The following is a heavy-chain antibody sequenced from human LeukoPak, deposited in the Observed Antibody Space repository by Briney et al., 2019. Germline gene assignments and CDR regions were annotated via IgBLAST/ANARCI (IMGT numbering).Heavy chain of an antibody. CDR1: GFTFSSYA. CDR2: ISGSGGST. J-gene: IGHJ4*02. V-gene: IGHV3-23*01. D-gene: IGHD6-13*01. CDR3: AKDLVGIAAAGYFDY. Sequence: PGGSLRLSCAASGFTFSSYAMSWVRQAPGKGLEWVSAISGSGGSTYYADSVKGRFTISRDNSKNTLYLQMDSLRAEDTAVYYCAKDLVGIAAAGYFDYWGQGTLVTVSS.